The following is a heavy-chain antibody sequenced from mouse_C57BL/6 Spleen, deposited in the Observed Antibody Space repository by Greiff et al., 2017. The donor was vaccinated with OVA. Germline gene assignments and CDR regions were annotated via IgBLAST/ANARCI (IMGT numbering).Heavy chain of an antibody. CDR1: GYTFTSYW. CDR3: ARGSGVTTDFDY. D-gene: IGHD2-2*01. V-gene: IGHV1-55*01. Sequence: QVQLQQPGAELVKPGASVKMSCKASGYTFTSYWITWVKQRPGQGLEWIGDIYPGSGSTNYNEKFKSKATLTVDTSSSTAYMQLSSLTSEDSAVYYCARGSGVTTDFDYWGQGTTRTVSS. CDR2: IYPGSGST. J-gene: IGHJ2*01.